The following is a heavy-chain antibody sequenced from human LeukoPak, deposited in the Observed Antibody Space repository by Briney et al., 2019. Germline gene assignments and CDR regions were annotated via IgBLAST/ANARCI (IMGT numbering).Heavy chain of an antibody. V-gene: IGHV3-11*06. D-gene: IGHD6-19*01. J-gene: IGHJ5*02. Sequence: GGSLRLSCAASGFTFSDYYMSWIRQAPGKGLEWVSYISSSSSYTNYADSVKGRFTISRDNAKNSLYLQMNSLRAEDTAVYYCARTLAVAEGWFDPWGQGTLVTVSS. CDR2: ISSSSSYT. CDR1: GFTFSDYY. CDR3: ARTLAVAEGWFDP.